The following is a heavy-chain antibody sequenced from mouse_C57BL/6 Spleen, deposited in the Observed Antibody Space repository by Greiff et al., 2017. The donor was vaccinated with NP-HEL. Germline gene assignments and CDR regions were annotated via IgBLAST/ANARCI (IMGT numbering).Heavy chain of an antibody. V-gene: IGHV5-17*01. CDR1: GFTFSDYG. J-gene: IGHJ4*01. Sequence: EVKLVESGGGLVKPGGSLKLSCAASGFTFSDYGMHWVRQAPEKGLEWVAYISSGSSTIYYADTVKGRFTISRDNAKNTLFLQMTSLRSEDTAMYYCARAYSNYVDYYAMDYWGQGTSVTVSS. D-gene: IGHD2-5*01. CDR2: ISSGSSTI. CDR3: ARAYSNYVDYYAMDY.